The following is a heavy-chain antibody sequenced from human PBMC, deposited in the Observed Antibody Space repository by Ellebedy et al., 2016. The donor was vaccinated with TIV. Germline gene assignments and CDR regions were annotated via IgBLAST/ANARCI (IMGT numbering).Heavy chain of an antibody. CDR3: ARDQTGDGYFDY. CDR1: GGSISSSSYY. D-gene: IGHD7-27*01. CDR2: IYYSGST. V-gene: IGHV4-39*07. Sequence: SETLSLXXTVSGGSISSSSYYWGWIRQPPGKGLEWIGSIYYSGSTYYNPSLKSRVTISVDTSKNQFSLKLSSVTAADTAVYYCARDQTGDGYFDYWGQGTLVTVSS. J-gene: IGHJ4*02.